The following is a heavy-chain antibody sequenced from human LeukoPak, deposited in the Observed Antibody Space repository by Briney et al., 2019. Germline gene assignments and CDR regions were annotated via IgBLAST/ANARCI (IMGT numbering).Heavy chain of an antibody. CDR1: GGSFSGYY. CDR2: INHSGST. D-gene: IGHD5-18*01. CDR3: ARGERDTAISY. J-gene: IGHJ4*01. V-gene: IGHV4-34*01. Sequence: PSETLSLTCAVYGGSFSGYYWSWIRQPPGKGLEWIGEINHSGSTNYNPSLKSRVTISVDTSKNQFSLKLSSVTAADTAVYYCARGERDTAISYWGHGTLVTVSS.